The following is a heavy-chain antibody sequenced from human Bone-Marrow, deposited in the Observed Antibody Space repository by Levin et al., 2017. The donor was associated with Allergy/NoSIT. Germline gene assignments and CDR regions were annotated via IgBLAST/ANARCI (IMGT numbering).Heavy chain of an antibody. CDR2: IWEDGSNK. J-gene: IGHJ6*02. Sequence: GGSLRLSCAASGFTFNAYGMHGVRQAPGKGLEWGAVIWEDGSNKYYADSVKGRFTISRDNSKNTLYLQMNSLRVEETEVYYCVRDREEGRITRTRGLDVSGQGTAFTVSS. D-gene: IGHD1-7*01. V-gene: IGHV3-33*01. CDR3: VRDREEGRITRTRGLDV. CDR1: GFTFNAYG.